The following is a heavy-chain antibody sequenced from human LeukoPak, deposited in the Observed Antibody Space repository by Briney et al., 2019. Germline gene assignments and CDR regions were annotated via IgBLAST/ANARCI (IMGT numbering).Heavy chain of an antibody. CDR3: VKDRGGISRDFDQ. D-gene: IGHD3-16*02. CDR2: ISGDGGST. J-gene: IGHJ4*02. V-gene: IGHV3-64D*06. Sequence: QTGGSLRLSCSASGFTLSTYAMHWVRQAPGKGLEYVSDISGDGGSTYYADSVKGRFTISRDNSKNTLFLQMSSLRVEDTAVYYCVKDRGGISRDFDQWGQGTLVTVS. CDR1: GFTLSTYA.